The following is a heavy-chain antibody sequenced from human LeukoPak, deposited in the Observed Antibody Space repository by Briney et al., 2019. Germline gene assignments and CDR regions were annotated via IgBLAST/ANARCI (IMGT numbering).Heavy chain of an antibody. Sequence: GGSLRLSCTASGFTFGDYAMSWFRQAPGKGLEWVGFIRSKAYGGTTEYAASVKGRFTISRDDSKSIAYLQMNSLKTEDTAVYYCARKVPYEPAFDDWGQGTLVTVSS. V-gene: IGHV3-49*03. CDR1: GFTFGDYA. J-gene: IGHJ4*02. CDR3: ARKVPYEPAFDD. D-gene: IGHD1-14*01. CDR2: IRSKAYGGTT.